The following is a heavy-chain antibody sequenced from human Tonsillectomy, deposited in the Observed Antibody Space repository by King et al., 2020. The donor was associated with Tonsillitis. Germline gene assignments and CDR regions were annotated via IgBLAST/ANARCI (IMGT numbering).Heavy chain of an antibody. V-gene: IGHV3-21*01. CDR1: GFTFTTFS. CDR3: AREEGDYYDTIGGYFDL. Sequence: VQLVESGGGLVKPGGSLRLSCAASGFTFTTFSMTWVRQAPGKGLEWVSSISSSTAYVFYADSVKGRFTISRYNAENSLYLQMNSLRAEDTAVYFYAREEGDYYDTIGGYFDLWGRGTLVTVSS. D-gene: IGHD3-22*01. J-gene: IGHJ2*01. CDR2: ISSSTAYV.